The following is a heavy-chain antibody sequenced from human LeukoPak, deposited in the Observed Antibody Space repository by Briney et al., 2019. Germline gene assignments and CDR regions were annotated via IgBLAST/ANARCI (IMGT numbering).Heavy chain of an antibody. Sequence: PGGSLRLSCAASGFTFSDYWMHWVRQAPGKGLVWVSRIKSDGSSTTYADSVKGRFTISRDNAKNTLYLQMTSLRAEDTAVYYCARGGSGNFYYWGQGTLVTVSS. CDR3: ARGGSGNFYY. D-gene: IGHD1-26*01. V-gene: IGHV3-74*01. J-gene: IGHJ4*02. CDR2: IKSDGSST. CDR1: GFTFSDYW.